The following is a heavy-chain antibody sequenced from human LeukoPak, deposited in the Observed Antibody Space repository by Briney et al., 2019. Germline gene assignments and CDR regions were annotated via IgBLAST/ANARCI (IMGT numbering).Heavy chain of an antibody. CDR3: VRHFDWFHHFDY. J-gene: IGHJ4*02. CDR2: INAGPGNT. CDR1: GYTFRNYA. Sequence: GASVKVSCKASGYTFRNYAIHWVRQAPGQRPEWMGWINAGPGNTKYSQNFQGRVTITRDTSASTTYMELSNLGSEDTAVYYCVRHFDWFHHFDYWGQGTLVTVSS. D-gene: IGHD3-9*01. V-gene: IGHV1-3*01.